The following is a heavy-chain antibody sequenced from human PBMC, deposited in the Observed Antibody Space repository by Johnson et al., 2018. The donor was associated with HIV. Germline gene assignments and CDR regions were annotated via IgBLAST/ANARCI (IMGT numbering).Heavy chain of an antibody. J-gene: IGHJ3*02. Sequence: VQLVESGGGVVQPGGSLRLSCAASEFTFSTYGMHWVRQAPGKGLEWVALIRYDGSNKYYADSVKGRFIISRDSSKNTLYLQMNSLRAEDTAVYYCAKDSPSSIQFLEWFPFFDIWGRGTMVTVSS. CDR1: EFTFSTYG. CDR2: IRYDGSNK. D-gene: IGHD3-3*01. V-gene: IGHV3-30*02. CDR3: AKDSPSSIQFLEWFPFFDI.